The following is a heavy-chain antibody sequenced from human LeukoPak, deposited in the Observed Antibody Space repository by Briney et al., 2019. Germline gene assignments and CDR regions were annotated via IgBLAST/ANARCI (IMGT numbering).Heavy chain of an antibody. D-gene: IGHD6-6*01. CDR2: IYPGDSDS. J-gene: IGHJ4*02. V-gene: IGHV5-51*01. CDR1: GYSFTNYW. Sequence: GESLKISCKASGYSFTNYWIGWVRQMPGKGLEWMGIIYPGDSDSRYSPSFRGQVTISADKSISTAYLQWSSLKASDTAMYYCARWLGYSSSSLYYFDYWGQGTLVTVSS. CDR3: ARWLGYSSSSLYYFDY.